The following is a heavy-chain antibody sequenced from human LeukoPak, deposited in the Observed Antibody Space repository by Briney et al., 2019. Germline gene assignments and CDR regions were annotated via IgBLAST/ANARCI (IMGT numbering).Heavy chain of an antibody. J-gene: IGHJ4*02. Sequence: SETLSLTCTVSGGSISNYYWSWIRQPAGKGVEWIGRIYTSGSTNYNPSLKSRVAMSVDTSKNQFSLKLSSVTAADTAVYYCARESYSSSYLFDYWGQGTLVTVS. CDR2: IYTSGST. CDR1: GGSISNYY. V-gene: IGHV4-4*07. D-gene: IGHD6-6*01. CDR3: ARESYSSSYLFDY.